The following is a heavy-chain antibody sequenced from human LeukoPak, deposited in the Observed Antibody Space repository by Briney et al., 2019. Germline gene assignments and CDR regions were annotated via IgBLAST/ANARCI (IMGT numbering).Heavy chain of an antibody. D-gene: IGHD2-2*01. J-gene: IGHJ6*03. CDR1: GGTFSTYA. CDR2: IIPILGIA. V-gene: IGHV1-69*04. CDR3: ARGEDIVVVPAADYYYMGV. Sequence: GASVKVSCKASGGTFSTYAINWVRQAPGQGLEWMGRIIPILGIANYVQKFQGRVTITADKSTNTAYMELSSLRSKDTAVYYCARGEDIVVVPAADYYYMGVWGKGTTVTVSS.